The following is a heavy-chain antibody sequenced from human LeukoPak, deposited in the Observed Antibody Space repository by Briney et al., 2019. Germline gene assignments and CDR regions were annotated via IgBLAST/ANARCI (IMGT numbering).Heavy chain of an antibody. Sequence: GGSLRLSCAASGFIFSSYDMYWVRQAPGKGLEWVAFIRYDGSIEYHADSVKGRFTISRDNSKNTLYLQMNSLRAEDTAVYYCASSPEGYLDYWGQGTLVTVSS. CDR2: IRYDGSIE. CDR1: GFIFSSYD. J-gene: IGHJ4*02. V-gene: IGHV3-30*02. D-gene: IGHD1-1*01. CDR3: ASSPEGYLDY.